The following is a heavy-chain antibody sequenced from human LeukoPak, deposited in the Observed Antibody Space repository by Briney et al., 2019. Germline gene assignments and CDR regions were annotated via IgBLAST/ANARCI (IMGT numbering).Heavy chain of an antibody. J-gene: IGHJ4*02. CDR1: GFTFSSYS. D-gene: IGHD4-11*01. CDR3: AREDHSNYNY. Sequence: GGSLRLSCAASGFTFSSYSMNWVRQAPGEGLEWVSSISSSSSYIYYADSVKGRFTISRDNAKNSLYLQMNSLRAEDTAVYYCAREDHSNYNYWGQGTLVTVSS. CDR2: ISSSSSYI. V-gene: IGHV3-21*01.